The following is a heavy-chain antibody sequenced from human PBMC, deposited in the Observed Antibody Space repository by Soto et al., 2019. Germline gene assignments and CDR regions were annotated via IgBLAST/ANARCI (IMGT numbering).Heavy chain of an antibody. Sequence: GGSLRLSCAASGFAFSSYWMQWVRQVPGKGPVWVSRISSDGRNTTYADPVKGRFTISRDNTKNSLHLQMTSLTDDDTAVYYRVKASTVTGVGGYRWGQGTLVTVSS. CDR1: GFAFSSYW. J-gene: IGHJ5*02. V-gene: IGHV3-74*03. D-gene: IGHD6-19*01. CDR3: VKASTVTGVGGYR. CDR2: ISSDGRNT.